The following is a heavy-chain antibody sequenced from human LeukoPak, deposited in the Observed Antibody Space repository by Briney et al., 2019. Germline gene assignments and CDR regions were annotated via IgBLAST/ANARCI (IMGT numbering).Heavy chain of an antibody. CDR1: GFTFGKYW. CDR3: ARDQYDTWSRRGNFDS. D-gene: IGHD3-3*01. Sequence: GGSLRLSCVASGFTFGKYWMSWVRQAPGEGLEWVANIKLDGSEKNYVDSVKGRFTISRDNTKNSLYLQMNSLRVEDTAVFYCARDQYDTWSRRGNFDSWGQGTLVIVSS. V-gene: IGHV3-7*03. CDR2: IKLDGSEK. J-gene: IGHJ4*02.